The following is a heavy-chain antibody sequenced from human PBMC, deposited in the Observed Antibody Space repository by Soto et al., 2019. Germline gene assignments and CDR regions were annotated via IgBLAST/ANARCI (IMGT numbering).Heavy chain of an antibody. CDR3: GKDGAITDYTYLDY. CDR2: ISWDGRST. J-gene: IGHJ4*02. CDR1: GFTFDDYS. D-gene: IGHD1-26*01. Sequence: GGSLRLSCAASGFTFDDYSMHWVRQAPGKGLEWVSLISWDGRSTYYADSVKGRFTVSRDNSKNSLYLQMNSLTTEDTSFYYCGKDGAITDYTYLDYWGQGALVTVSS. V-gene: IGHV3-43*01.